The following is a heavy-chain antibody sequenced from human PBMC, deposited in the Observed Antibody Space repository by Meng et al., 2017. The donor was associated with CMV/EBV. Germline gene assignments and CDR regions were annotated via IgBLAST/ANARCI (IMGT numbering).Heavy chain of an antibody. Sequence: GESLKISCAASGFTFSSYAMSWVRQAPGKGLEWVSAISGSGGSTYYADSVKGRFTISRDNSKNTLYLQMNSLRAEDTAVYYCAKDGLRGRYSGSYYYFDYWDQGTLVTVSS. CDR1: GFTFSSYA. D-gene: IGHD1-26*01. CDR2: ISGSGGST. CDR3: AKDGLRGRYSGSYYYFDY. V-gene: IGHV3-23*01. J-gene: IGHJ4*02.